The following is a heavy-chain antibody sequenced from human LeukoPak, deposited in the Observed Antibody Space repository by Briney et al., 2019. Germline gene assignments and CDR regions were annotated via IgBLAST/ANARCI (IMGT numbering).Heavy chain of an antibody. Sequence: PGRSLRLSCAASGFTFSSYAMHWVRQAPGKGLEWVAVISYDGSNKYYADSVKGRFTISRDNSKNTLYLQMNSLRAEDTAVYYCARDFGYYDSSGYYYEGPFDYWGQGTLVTVSS. V-gene: IGHV3-30*01. CDR3: ARDFGYYDSSGYYYEGPFDY. J-gene: IGHJ4*02. CDR2: ISYDGSNK. CDR1: GFTFSSYA. D-gene: IGHD3-22*01.